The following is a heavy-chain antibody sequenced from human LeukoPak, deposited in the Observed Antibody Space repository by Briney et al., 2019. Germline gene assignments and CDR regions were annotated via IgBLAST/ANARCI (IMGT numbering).Heavy chain of an antibody. D-gene: IGHD6-6*01. CDR3: ARGGAARLHFQN. Sequence: PSETLSLTCTVSGGSISSYYWSWIRQPPGKGLEWIGYIYYSGSTNYNPSLQSRVTISVDTSKNQFSLNLNSVTAADTAVYYCARGGAARLHFQNWGQRTLVTASS. CDR1: GGSISSYY. V-gene: IGHV4-59*01. J-gene: IGHJ1*01. CDR2: IYYSGST.